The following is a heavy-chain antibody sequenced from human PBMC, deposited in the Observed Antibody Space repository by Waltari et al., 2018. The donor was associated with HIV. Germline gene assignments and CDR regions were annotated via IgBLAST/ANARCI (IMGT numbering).Heavy chain of an antibody. CDR3: ARDRRDGYNRAGDI. D-gene: IGHD5-12*01. CDR2: ISSSSSYI. CDR1: GFTFSSSS. V-gene: IGHV3-21*01. J-gene: IGHJ3*02. Sequence: EVQLVESGCGLVKPGGSLILSCAASGFTFSSSSMYWCRPAPGKGLEWVSSISSSSSYIYYADSVKGRFTISRDNAKNSLYLQMNSLRAEDTAVYYCARDRRDGYNRAGDIWGQGTMVTVSS.